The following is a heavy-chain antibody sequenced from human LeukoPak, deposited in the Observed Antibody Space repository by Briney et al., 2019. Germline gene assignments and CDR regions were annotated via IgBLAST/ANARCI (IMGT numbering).Heavy chain of an antibody. CDR2: INPNSGGT. Sequence: GASVKVSCKASGYTFSGYYMHWVRQAPGQGLEWMGWINPNSGGTNYAQKFQGRVTMTRDTSISTAYMELSRLRSDDTAVYYCATGGGYYDSSGYSIWGQGTLVTVSS. V-gene: IGHV1-2*02. J-gene: IGHJ4*02. CDR3: ATGGGYYDSSGYSI. CDR1: GYTFSGYY. D-gene: IGHD3-22*01.